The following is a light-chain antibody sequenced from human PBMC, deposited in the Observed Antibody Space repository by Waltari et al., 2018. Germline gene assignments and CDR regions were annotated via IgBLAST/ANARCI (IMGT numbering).Light chain of an antibody. J-gene: IGKJ1*01. CDR1: QTLTDNY. V-gene: IGKV3-20*01. Sequence: DMVLTQSPGTLSLSPGERATLSCRASQTLTDNYLGWYQQKPGQPPRLLIYAASRRATGIPDRFSGSGSGTDFTLTITRLEPEDFAVFYCQHFGSSRWTFGQGTKVEIK. CDR3: QHFGSSRWT. CDR2: AAS.